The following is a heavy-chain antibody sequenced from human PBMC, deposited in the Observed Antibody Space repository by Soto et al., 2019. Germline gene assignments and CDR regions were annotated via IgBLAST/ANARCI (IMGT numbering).Heavy chain of an antibody. CDR3: ARVARRKLEQVAFDP. CDR2: IYTSGST. CDR1: GGSISSCY. Sequence: PSETLSLTYTVSGGSISSCYWSWIRQPAGKGLEWIGRIYTSGSTNYNPSLKSRVTMSVDTSKNQFSLKLSSVTAADTAVYYCARVARRKLEQVAFDPWGQGTLVTVSS. V-gene: IGHV4-4*07. D-gene: IGHD1-1*01. J-gene: IGHJ5*02.